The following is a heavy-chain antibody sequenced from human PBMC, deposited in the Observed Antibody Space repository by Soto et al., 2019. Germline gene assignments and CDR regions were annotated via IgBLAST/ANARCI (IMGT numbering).Heavy chain of an antibody. CDR1: GFTFSIYA. J-gene: IGHJ4*02. CDR2: TSYDETNK. Sequence: GGALRLSCAASGFTFSIYAMHWVRQATGNGLEWVAVTSYDETNKYHAESVKRPFNLSRDHSNNTMYLKTNRLRAEETDVYYCAKDVPFDSGGWAFWGQGTLVTVSS. CDR3: AKDVPFDSGGWAF. D-gene: IGHD6-19*01. V-gene: IGHV3-30-3*01.